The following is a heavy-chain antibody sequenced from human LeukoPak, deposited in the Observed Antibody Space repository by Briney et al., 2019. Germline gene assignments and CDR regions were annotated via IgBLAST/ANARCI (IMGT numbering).Heavy chain of an antibody. CDR1: GGSISSYY. V-gene: IGHV4-59*04. CDR3: ATPIFGVAPDV. J-gene: IGHJ6*04. D-gene: IGHD3-3*01. Sequence: SETLSLTCTVSGGSISSYYWSWIRQPPGKGLEWIGYIYHSGSTYYNPSLKSRVTISVDTSKNQFSLKLSSVTAADTAVYYCATPIFGVAPDVWGKGTTVTVSS. CDR2: IYHSGST.